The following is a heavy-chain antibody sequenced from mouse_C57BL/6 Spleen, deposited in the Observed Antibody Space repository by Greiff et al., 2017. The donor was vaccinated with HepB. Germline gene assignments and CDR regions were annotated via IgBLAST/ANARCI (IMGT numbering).Heavy chain of an antibody. Sequence: EVQLVESGEGLVKPGGSLKLSCAASGFTFGSYAMSWVRQTPEKRLEWVAYISSGGDYIYYADTVKGRFTISRDNARNTLYLQMSSLKSEDTAMYYCTRDGSSPFAYWGQGTLVTVSA. D-gene: IGHD1-1*01. CDR3: TRDGSSPFAY. CDR1: GFTFGSYA. J-gene: IGHJ3*01. CDR2: ISSGGDYI. V-gene: IGHV5-9-1*02.